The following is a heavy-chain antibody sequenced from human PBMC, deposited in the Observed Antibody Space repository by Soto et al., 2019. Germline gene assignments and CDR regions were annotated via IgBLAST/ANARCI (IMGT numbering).Heavy chain of an antibody. D-gene: IGHD6-6*01. V-gene: IGHV2-5*01. Sequence: QGTLKESGPTLVKPTQTLTLTCSFSGFSLSTSGVGVGWIRQSPGKALEWLALIYWSGAVHYRPSLKTRLSITKDPSKHHVVLIMTDMDPVDTATYYCARGLATLPVFAFDIGGRGTMVTVSS. CDR1: GFSLSTSGVG. J-gene: IGHJ3*02. CDR2: IYWSGAV. CDR3: ARGLATLPVFAFDI.